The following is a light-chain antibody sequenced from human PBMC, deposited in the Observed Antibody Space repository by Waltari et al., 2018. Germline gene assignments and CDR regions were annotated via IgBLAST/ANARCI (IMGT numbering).Light chain of an antibody. Sequence: QSVLTQPPSVSGAPGQTVTISCTGSRSNLGADYDVHWYQQLPGTAPKLLIYATNNRPSGVPARFSGSKSGTSASLAITGLQPEDEATYFCQSYDSSLRIFGGGTKLTVL. J-gene: IGLJ2*01. CDR3: QSYDSSLRI. CDR1: RSNLGADYD. V-gene: IGLV1-40*01. CDR2: ATN.